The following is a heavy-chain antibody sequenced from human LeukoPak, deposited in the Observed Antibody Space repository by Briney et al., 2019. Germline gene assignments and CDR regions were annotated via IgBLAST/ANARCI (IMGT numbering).Heavy chain of an antibody. V-gene: IGHV3-48*04. J-gene: IGHJ6*02. D-gene: IGHD1-1*01. CDR2: ISSSGSTI. Sequence: GGSLRLSCAASGFTFSSYSMNWVRQAPGKGLEWVSYISSSGSTIYYADSVKGRFTISRDNAKNSLYLQMNSLRAEDTAVYYCARDLGSGWNDVEDYYYYGMDVWGQGTTVTVSS. CDR1: GFTFSSYS. CDR3: ARDLGSGWNDVEDYYYYGMDV.